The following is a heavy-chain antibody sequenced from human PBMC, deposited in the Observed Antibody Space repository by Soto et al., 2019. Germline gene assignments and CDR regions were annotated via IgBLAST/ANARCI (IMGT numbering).Heavy chain of an antibody. CDR2: INHSGST. Sequence: SETLSLTCAVYGGSFSGYYWSWIRQPPGKGLEWIGEINHSGSTNYNPSLKSRVTISVDTSRNQFSLKLSSVTAADTAVYYCARGLLEGYYYDSSGYSPFDYWGQGTLVTGS. V-gene: IGHV4-34*01. D-gene: IGHD3-22*01. CDR3: ARGLLEGYYYDSSGYSPFDY. J-gene: IGHJ4*02. CDR1: GGSFSGYY.